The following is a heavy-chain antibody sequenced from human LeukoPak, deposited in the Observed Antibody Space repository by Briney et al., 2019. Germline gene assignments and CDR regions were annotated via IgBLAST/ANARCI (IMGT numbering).Heavy chain of an antibody. CDR2: IYYSEST. D-gene: IGHD3-22*01. CDR1: GDSIISYY. V-gene: IGHV4-59*01. J-gene: IGHJ4*02. Sequence: SETLSLTCTVPGDSIISYYWSSIRQPPGKGLEWIGSIYYSESTNYNPSLKSRFTISVKTSKNQFSLKLSSVTAADTAIYYCARVTGYMIEDYFDYWGQGTLVTVSS. CDR3: ARVTGYMIEDYFDY.